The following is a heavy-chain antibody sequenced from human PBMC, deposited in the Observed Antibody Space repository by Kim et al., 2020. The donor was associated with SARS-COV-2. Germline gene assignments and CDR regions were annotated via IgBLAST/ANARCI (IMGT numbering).Heavy chain of an antibody. CDR1: GYTFTSYG. J-gene: IGHJ4*02. V-gene: IGHV1-18*04. CDR3: ARVGYYYDSSGYCAFDY. D-gene: IGHD3-22*01. CDR2: ISAYNGNT. Sequence: ASVKVSCKASGYTFTSYGISWVRQAPGQGLEWMGWISAYNGNTNYAQKLQGRVTMTTDTSTSTAYMALRSLRSDDTAVYYCARVGYYYDSSGYCAFDYWGQGTLVTVSS.